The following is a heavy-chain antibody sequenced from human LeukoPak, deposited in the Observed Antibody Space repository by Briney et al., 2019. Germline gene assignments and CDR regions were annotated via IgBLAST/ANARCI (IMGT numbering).Heavy chain of an antibody. CDR3: ARARDYYGSGSHSYIDY. Sequence: ASVKVSCKASGYTFTSYGISWVRQAPGQGLEWMGIINPSGGSTSYAQKFQGRVTMTRDTSTSTVYMELSSLRSEDTAVYYCARARDYYGSGSHSYIDYWGQGTLVTVSS. CDR1: GYTFTSYG. V-gene: IGHV1-46*01. CDR2: INPSGGST. D-gene: IGHD3-10*01. J-gene: IGHJ4*02.